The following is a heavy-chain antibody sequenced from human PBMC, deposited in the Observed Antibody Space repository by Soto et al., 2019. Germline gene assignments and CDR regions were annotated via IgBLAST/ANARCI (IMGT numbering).Heavy chain of an antibody. CDR3: ARDLRFLEWLSIYYYYYYGMDV. D-gene: IGHD3-3*01. CDR2: IIPIFGTA. V-gene: IGHV1-69*01. J-gene: IGHJ6*02. Sequence: QVQLVQSGAEVKKPGSSVKVTCKASGGTFSSYAISWVRQAPGQGLGWMGGIIPIFGTANYAQKFQGRVTITADESTSTAYMELSSLRSEDTAVYYCARDLRFLEWLSIYYYYYYGMDVWGQGTTVTVSS. CDR1: GGTFSSYA.